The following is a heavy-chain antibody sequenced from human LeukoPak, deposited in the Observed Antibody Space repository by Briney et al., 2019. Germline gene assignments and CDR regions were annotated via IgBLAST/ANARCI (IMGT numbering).Heavy chain of an antibody. J-gene: IGHJ5*02. CDR1: GGSFSDYY. V-gene: IGHV4-34*01. CDR3: ARGLRRRTMIVVPRRALWFDP. D-gene: IGHD3-22*01. Sequence: SETLSLTCAVYGGSFSDYYWSWIRQPPGKGLEWIGEVNHSGSTNYNPSLKSRVTISVDTSKNQFSLKLSSVTAADTAVYYCARGLRRRTMIVVPRRALWFDPWGQGTLVTVSS. CDR2: VNHSGST.